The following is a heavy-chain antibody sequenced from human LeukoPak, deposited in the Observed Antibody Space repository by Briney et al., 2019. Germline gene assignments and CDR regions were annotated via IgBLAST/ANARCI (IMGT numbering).Heavy chain of an antibody. CDR1: RGSISSRGYY. CDR3: ARHKYSGSDYGLSWFDP. D-gene: IGHD1-26*01. Sequence: PETLSLTSTLSRGSISSRGYYSGCIRHPPGKRLERIASIYYSGSTNYTPSLKSPVTISVDTSKNQLSLKLSSLTAADTAVYYCARHKYSGSDYGLSWFDPWGQGTLVTVSS. V-gene: IGHV4-39*01. J-gene: IGHJ5*02. CDR2: IYYSGST.